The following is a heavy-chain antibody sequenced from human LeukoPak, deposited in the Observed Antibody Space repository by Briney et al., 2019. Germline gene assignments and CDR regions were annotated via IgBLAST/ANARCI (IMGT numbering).Heavy chain of an antibody. Sequence: GGSLRLSCATSGFIFSNYWMSWVRQAPGKGLEWVANIKQDGSETYYVDSVKGRFTISRDDAKNSLYLQMNSLRAEDTAVYYCARLYQPDSSTYRPVDYWGQGTLVSVSS. V-gene: IGHV3-7*01. CDR2: IKQDGSET. J-gene: IGHJ4*02. CDR1: GFIFSNYW. D-gene: IGHD6-19*01. CDR3: ARLYQPDSSTYRPVDY.